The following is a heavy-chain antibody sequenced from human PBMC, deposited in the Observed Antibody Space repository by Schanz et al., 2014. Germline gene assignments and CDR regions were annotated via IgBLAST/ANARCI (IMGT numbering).Heavy chain of an antibody. V-gene: IGHV3-30-3*01. CDR2: ISYDGRNK. CDR3: AKARRKSNCSGGRCFHYSYYGMDV. D-gene: IGHD2-15*01. CDR1: GFTFSSYA. Sequence: QVQLVESGGGVVQPGRTLRLSCAASGFTFSSYAMHWVRQAPGKGLEWVAVISYDGRNKYYADSVKGRFTISRDNSKNILYLQMNSLRAEDTAVYYCAKARRKSNCSGGRCFHYSYYGMDVWGRGTTVTVSS. J-gene: IGHJ6*02.